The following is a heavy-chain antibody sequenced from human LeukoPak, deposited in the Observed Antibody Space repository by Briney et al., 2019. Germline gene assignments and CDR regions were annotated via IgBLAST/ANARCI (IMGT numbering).Heavy chain of an antibody. V-gene: IGHV3-48*03. Sequence: PGGSLRLSCAASGFTFSGHEMNWVRQAPGKGLEWVACISSSGSSIYYADSVKGRFTISRGNAKNSLYLRMNSLRAEDTAVYYCAGAGFDYWGQGTLVTVSS. CDR2: ISSSGSSI. CDR1: GFTFSGHE. CDR3: AGAGFDY. J-gene: IGHJ4*02.